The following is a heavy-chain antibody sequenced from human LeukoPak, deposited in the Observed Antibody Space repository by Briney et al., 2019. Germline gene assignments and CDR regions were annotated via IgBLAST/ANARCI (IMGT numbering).Heavy chain of an antibody. D-gene: IGHD6-13*01. Sequence: SETLSPTCTVSGGSISSSSYYWGWIRQPPGKGLEWIGSIYYSGSTYYNPSLKSRVTISVDTSKNQFSLKLSSVTAADTAVYYCARLPMYSSSWTDAFDIWGQGTMVTVSS. CDR1: GGSISSSSYY. J-gene: IGHJ3*02. V-gene: IGHV4-39*07. CDR3: ARLPMYSSSWTDAFDI. CDR2: IYYSGST.